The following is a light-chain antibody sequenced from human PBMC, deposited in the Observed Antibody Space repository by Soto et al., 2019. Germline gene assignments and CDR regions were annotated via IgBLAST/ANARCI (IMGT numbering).Light chain of an antibody. V-gene: IGLV2-8*01. Sequence: QSALTQPPSASGSPGQSVTISCTGTSSDVGGYNYVSWYQQHPGKAPKLLIYEVSKRPSGVPDRFSGSKSGNTASLTVSGLQAEDEADYYCISYAGSSRGVFGGGTKLTVL. CDR2: EVS. CDR1: SSDVGGYNY. CDR3: ISYAGSSRGV. J-gene: IGLJ2*01.